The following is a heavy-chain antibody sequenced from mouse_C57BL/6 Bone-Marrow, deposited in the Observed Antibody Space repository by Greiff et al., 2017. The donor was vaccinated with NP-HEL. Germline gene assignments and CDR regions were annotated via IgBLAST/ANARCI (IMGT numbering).Heavy chain of an antibody. J-gene: IGHJ4*01. CDR2: INPSSGYT. CDR3: ASMVTTKGDY. V-gene: IGHV1-4*01. D-gene: IGHD2-2*01. CDR1: GYTFTSYT. Sequence: QVQLQQSGAELARPGASVKMSCKASGYTFTSYTMHWVKQRPGQGLEWIGYINPSSGYTKYNQKFKDKATLTADKSSSTAYMQLSSLTSEDSAVYYCASMVTTKGDYWGQGTSVTVSS.